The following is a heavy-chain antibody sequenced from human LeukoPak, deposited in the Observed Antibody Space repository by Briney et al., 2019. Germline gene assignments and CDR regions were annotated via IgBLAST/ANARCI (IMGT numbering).Heavy chain of an antibody. J-gene: IGHJ6*03. CDR1: GGSISTSNYY. D-gene: IGHD4-17*01. CDR3: ARTTSENYYYYYMDV. Sequence: PSETLSLTCTVSGGSISTSNYYWGWIRQPAGKGLEWIGRIYTSGSTNYNPSLKSRVTMSVDTSKNQFSLKLSSVTAADTAVYYCARTTSENYYYYYMDVWGKGTTVTISS. V-gene: IGHV4-61*02. CDR2: IYTSGST.